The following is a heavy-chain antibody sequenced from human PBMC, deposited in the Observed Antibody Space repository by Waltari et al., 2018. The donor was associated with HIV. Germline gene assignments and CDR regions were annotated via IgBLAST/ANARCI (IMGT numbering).Heavy chain of an antibody. D-gene: IGHD3-10*01. CDR3: ARGGDYYGSGSYYKLDY. CDR1: GGSFSGYY. Sequence: QVQLQQWGAGLLKPSETLSLTCAVYGGSFSGYYWSWIRQPPGKGLGWIGEINHSGRTNYTPSLQSRVSISVDTSKNQFSLKLSSVTAADTAVYYCARGGDYYGSGSYYKLDYWGQGTLVTVSS. CDR2: INHSGRT. J-gene: IGHJ4*02. V-gene: IGHV4-34*01.